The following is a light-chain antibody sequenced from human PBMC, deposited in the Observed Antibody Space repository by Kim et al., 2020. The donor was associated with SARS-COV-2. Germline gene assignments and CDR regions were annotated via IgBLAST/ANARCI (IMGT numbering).Light chain of an antibody. Sequence: DIQMTQSPSSLSASVGDRVTITCRASQGIRNDLAWFQYKPGTVPKRLIFAASNLQTGVPSRFSGSGSGTEFTVTIDSLQPEDSATYYCLQYSTYPHTFGQGTKLEI. CDR3: LQYSTYPHT. V-gene: IGKV1-17*01. CDR1: QGIRND. J-gene: IGKJ2*01. CDR2: AAS.